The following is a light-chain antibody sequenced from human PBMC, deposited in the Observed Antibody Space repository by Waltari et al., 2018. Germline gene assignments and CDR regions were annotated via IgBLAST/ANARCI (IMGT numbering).Light chain of an antibody. CDR1: SSDVGGYNY. CDR3: SSYTSSISWV. CDR2: EVS. V-gene: IGLV2-14*01. J-gene: IGLJ3*02. Sequence: QSALTQPASVSGSPGQSITISCTGTSSDVGGYNYVSWYQHHPGKAPKLMIYEVSNRPSGVSSRFSGSKAGNTASLTIAVLQAEDEAHYYCSSYTSSISWVFGGGTKLTVL.